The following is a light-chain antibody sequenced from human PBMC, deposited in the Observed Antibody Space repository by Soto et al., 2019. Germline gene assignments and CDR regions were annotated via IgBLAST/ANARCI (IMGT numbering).Light chain of an antibody. Sequence: QSVLTQPPSASGSPGQSVTISCIGTSSDVGGYNYVSWYQQHPGKAPKLMIYEVSKRPSGVPDRFSGSKSGNTASLTVSGRQAEDEADYYCSSYAGSNNVVFGGGTKVTVL. V-gene: IGLV2-8*01. CDR3: SSYAGSNNVV. CDR1: SSDVGGYNY. CDR2: EVS. J-gene: IGLJ2*01.